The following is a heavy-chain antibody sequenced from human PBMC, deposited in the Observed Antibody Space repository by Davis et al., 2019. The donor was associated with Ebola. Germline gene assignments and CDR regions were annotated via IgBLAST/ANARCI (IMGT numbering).Heavy chain of an antibody. D-gene: IGHD2-15*01. CDR3: ARGSCSGGSCRTYYYYGMDV. CDR2: IFPIFGTA. J-gene: IGHJ6*02. V-gene: IGHV1-69*06. CDR1: GYTFTSYG. Sequence: AASVKVSCKASGYTFTSYGISWVRQAPGQGLEWMGGIFPIFGTANYAQKFQGRVTITADKSTSPAYMELSSLRSEDTAVYYCARGSCSGGSCRTYYYYGMDVWGQGTTVTVSS.